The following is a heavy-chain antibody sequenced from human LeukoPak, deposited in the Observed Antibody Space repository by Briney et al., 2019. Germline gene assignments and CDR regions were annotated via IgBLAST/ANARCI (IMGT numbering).Heavy chain of an antibody. D-gene: IGHD3-10*01. J-gene: IGHJ4*02. V-gene: IGHV3-30*02. Sequence: GGSLGLSCAASGFTFSTHGMHWVRQAPGKGLEWVAFIRYDGINKYYADSVKGRFTISRDNSKNTLYLQMNSLRAEDTAVYYCAKGYDYYGSGSYSHLRYWGQGTLVTVSS. CDR3: AKGYDYYGSGSYSHLRY. CDR2: IRYDGINK. CDR1: GFTFSTHG.